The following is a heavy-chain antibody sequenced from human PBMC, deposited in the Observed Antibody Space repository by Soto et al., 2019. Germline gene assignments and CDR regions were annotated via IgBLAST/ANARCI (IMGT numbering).Heavy chain of an antibody. CDR2: IFPGDSDT. Sequence: PGESLKISCKGSGYTFTNYWIAWVRQMPGKGLEWMGIIFPGDSDTTYSPSFQGQVTISADKSISTAYLQWRSLKASDTAMYFCARGGYTGSYSSFDYWGQGTLVTVSS. CDR1: GYTFTNYW. V-gene: IGHV5-51*01. J-gene: IGHJ4*02. CDR3: ARGGYTGSYSSFDY. D-gene: IGHD3-10*01.